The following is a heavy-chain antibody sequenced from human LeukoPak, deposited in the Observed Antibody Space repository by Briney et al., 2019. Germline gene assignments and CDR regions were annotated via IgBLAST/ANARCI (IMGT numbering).Heavy chain of an antibody. CDR1: GFTFGDYC. V-gene: IGHV3-30*02. J-gene: IGHJ4*02. D-gene: IGHD2/OR15-2a*01. Sequence: GGSLGLPCATSGFTFGDYCMHWVRQAPGKGLEWVAFIRHDASDKWYADSVKGRFIISRDNSKNTVYLQMNSLKTDDTAVYYCAKDLRDKYSFYKWGQGTLVTVSS. CDR3: AKDLRDKYSFYK. CDR2: IRHDASDK.